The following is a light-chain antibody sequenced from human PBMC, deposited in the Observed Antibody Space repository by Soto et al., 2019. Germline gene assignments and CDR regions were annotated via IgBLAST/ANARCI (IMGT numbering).Light chain of an antibody. V-gene: IGKV3-11*01. J-gene: IGKJ4*01. CDR3: QHYHSIPLT. Sequence: EVVLTQSPDTLSLSPGDRATLSCRASQSVTSYLAWYQQRPGQPPRLLIYHTSYRATGIPDRFSGSGSGTDFTLTISRLQAEDVAVYYCQHYHSIPLTFGRGTKVDIK. CDR2: HTS. CDR1: QSVTSY.